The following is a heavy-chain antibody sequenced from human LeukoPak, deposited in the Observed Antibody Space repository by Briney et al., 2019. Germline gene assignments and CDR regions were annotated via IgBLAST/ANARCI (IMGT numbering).Heavy chain of an antibody. V-gene: IGHV3-33*08. D-gene: IGHD1-1*01. CDR2: IYNDGSQE. CDR1: GFTVSSKY. J-gene: IGHJ4*02. Sequence: QAGGSLRLSCAVSGFTVSSKYMSWVRQAAGKGLEWVTFIYNDGSQEYYADSVKGRFSISRDNSKNTLYLQMNSLRDEDTAIYYCARNVNHWNHVDCWGQGTRVTVSS. CDR3: ARNVNHWNHVDC.